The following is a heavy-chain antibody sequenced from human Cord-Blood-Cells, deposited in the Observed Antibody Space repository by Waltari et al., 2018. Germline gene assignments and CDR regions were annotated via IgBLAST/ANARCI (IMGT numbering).Heavy chain of an antibody. CDR3: ARDSLFYAITGDLLFDY. V-gene: IGHV1-2*02. CDR2: INPNSGGT. Sequence: QVQLVQSGAEVKKPGASVKVSCQASGYTFTGYYMHWVRQAPGQGLEWMGRINPNSGGTNYAQKFQGRVTMTRDTSISTAYMELSRLRSDDTAVYYCARDSLFYAITGDLLFDYWGQGTLVTVSS. J-gene: IGHJ4*02. CDR1: GYTFTGYY. D-gene: IGHD7-27*01.